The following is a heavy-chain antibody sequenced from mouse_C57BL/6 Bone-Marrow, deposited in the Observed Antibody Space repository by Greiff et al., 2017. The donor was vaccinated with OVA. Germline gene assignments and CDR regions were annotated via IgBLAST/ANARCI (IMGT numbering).Heavy chain of an antibody. Sequence: VQLQQSGAELVRPGASVKLSCTASGFNIKDDYMHWVKQRTEQGLEWIGWIDPENGDTEYASKFQGKATITADTSSNTAYLQLSSLTSEDTAVYYCTTFYDGSSLYYFDYWGQGTTLTVSS. V-gene: IGHV14-4*01. CDR3: TTFYDGSSLYYFDY. J-gene: IGHJ2*01. D-gene: IGHD1-1*01. CDR1: GFNIKDDY. CDR2: IDPENGDT.